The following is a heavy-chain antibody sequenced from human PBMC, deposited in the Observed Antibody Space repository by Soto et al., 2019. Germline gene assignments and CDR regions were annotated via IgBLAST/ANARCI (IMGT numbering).Heavy chain of an antibody. CDR1: GYSVSSSDYY. CDR2: MLYSGLT. V-gene: IGHV4-39*01. CDR3: APLSVSLSGPYGIHV. Sequence: SSETLSITCSVSGYSVSSSDYYWAWIRQPPGKGLEWIGSMLYSGLTYYNPSLKSRVTLSVDTSKNQFSVRLNSVTASDTAVYYCAPLSVSLSGPYGIHVWGQGTTVTVSS. J-gene: IGHJ6*02. D-gene: IGHD2-15*01.